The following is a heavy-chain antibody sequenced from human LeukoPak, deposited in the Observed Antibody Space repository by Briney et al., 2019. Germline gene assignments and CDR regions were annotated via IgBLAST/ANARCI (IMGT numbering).Heavy chain of an antibody. CDR1: GFTFSSYA. J-gene: IGHJ4*02. CDR2: ISYDGSNK. D-gene: IGHD3-10*01. Sequence: GRSLRLSCAASGFTFSSYAMHWVRQAPGKGLEWVAVISYDGSNKYYADSVKGRFTISRDNSKNTLYLQMNSLKAEDTAVYYCAKENRYYYGSGSYYPYYFDYWGQEPLVTVSS. V-gene: IGHV3-30-3*02. CDR3: AKENRYYYGSGSYYPYYFDY.